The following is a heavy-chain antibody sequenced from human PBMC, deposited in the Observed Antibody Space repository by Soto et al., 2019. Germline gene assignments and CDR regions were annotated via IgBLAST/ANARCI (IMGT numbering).Heavy chain of an antibody. CDR1: GGSISSSSYY. Sequence: SETLSLTCTVSGGSISSSSYYWGWIRQPPGKGLEWIGSIFYSGSTYYNPSLKSRVTISVDTSKNQFSLKLSSVTAADTAVYYCARSPRYYYGSGSYYVDYWGQGTLVTVSS. CDR3: ARSPRYYYGSGSYYVDY. J-gene: IGHJ4*02. CDR2: IFYSGST. D-gene: IGHD3-10*01. V-gene: IGHV4-39*01.